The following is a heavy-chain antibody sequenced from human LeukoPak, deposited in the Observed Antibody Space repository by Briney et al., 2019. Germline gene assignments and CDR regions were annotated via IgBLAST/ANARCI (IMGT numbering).Heavy chain of an antibody. CDR3: ARDRGDYSSSSGGRSFDY. J-gene: IGHJ4*02. CDR2: IIPIFGTA. CDR1: GGTFSSYA. Sequence: ASVKVSCKASGGTFSSYAISWVRQAPGQGLEWMGGIIPIFGTANYAQKFQGRVTITTDESTSTAYMELSSLRSEDTAVYYCARDRGDYSSSSGGRSFDYWGQGTLVTVSS. D-gene: IGHD6-6*01. V-gene: IGHV1-69*05.